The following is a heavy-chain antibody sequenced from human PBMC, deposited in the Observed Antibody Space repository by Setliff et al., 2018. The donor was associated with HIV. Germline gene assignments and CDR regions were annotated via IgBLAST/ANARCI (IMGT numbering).Heavy chain of an antibody. CDR1: GFTFSSYA. J-gene: IGHJ6*02. D-gene: IGHD5-12*01. V-gene: IGHV3-23*01. CDR2: ISGSGGTT. Sequence: PGGSLRLSCAASGFTFSSYAMSWVRQAPGKGVEWVSVISGSGGTTYYADSVKGRFTISRDNSKNTVFLQMNSLRGEDTAVYYCARDGGREMATTYYYYYGMDVWGQGTTVTVSS. CDR3: ARDGGREMATTYYYYYGMDV.